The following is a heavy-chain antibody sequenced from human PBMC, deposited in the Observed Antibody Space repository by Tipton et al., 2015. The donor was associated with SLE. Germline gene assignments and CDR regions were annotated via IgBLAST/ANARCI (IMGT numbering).Heavy chain of an antibody. CDR2: IFVSGTT. CDR1: GDSMRSSMTTYY. CDR3: VGDYGDSKFDH. D-gene: IGHD4-17*01. Sequence: GLVKPSETLSLTCTVSGDSMRSSMTTYYWSWIRQTAGKGPEWMGRIFVSGTTNYNPSLKSRVTISVDTSKNQFSLKLNSVTAADTAVYYCVGDYGDSKFDHWGQGMMVTVSS. J-gene: IGHJ4*02. V-gene: IGHV4-61*10.